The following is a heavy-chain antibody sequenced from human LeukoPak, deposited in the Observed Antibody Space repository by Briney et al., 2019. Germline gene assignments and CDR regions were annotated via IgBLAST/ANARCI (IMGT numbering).Heavy chain of an antibody. Sequence: NPSETLSLTCTVSGGSISSYYWSWIRQPPGKGLEWIGYIYYSGSTNYNPSLKSRVTISVDTPKNQFSLELTSVTAADTAVYYCARVGYDSSGYPNDAFDIWGQGTMVAVSS. CDR1: GGSISSYY. D-gene: IGHD3-22*01. J-gene: IGHJ3*02. V-gene: IGHV4-59*01. CDR2: IYYSGST. CDR3: ARVGYDSSGYPNDAFDI.